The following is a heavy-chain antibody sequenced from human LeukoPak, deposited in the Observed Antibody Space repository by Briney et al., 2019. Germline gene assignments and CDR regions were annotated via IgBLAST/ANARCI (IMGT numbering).Heavy chain of an antibody. CDR3: ARGYDYGDYVGDFDY. CDR1: GYTFTSYP. CDR2: ITTYNGNT. D-gene: IGHD4-17*01. V-gene: IGHV1-18*03. Sequence: ASVKVSCKASGYTFTSYPISWVRQAPGQGLGWVGWITTYNGNTNYAQKLQGRVTMITDTSTSTAYMDLRGLRSDDMAVYYCARGYDYGDYVGDFDYWGQGTLVTVSS. J-gene: IGHJ4*02.